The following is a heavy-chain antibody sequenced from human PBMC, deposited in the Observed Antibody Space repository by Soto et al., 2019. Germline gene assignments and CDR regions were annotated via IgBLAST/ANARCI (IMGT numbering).Heavy chain of an antibody. Sequence: PSETLSLTCAVYGGSFSGYYWSWIRQPPGKGLEWIGEINHSGSTNYNPSLKSRVTISVDTSKNQFSLQLNSVTPEDTAVYYCAMNTYYDFWSGSSPERGYYYYGMDVWGQGTTVTVSS. CDR3: AMNTYYDFWSGSSPERGYYYYGMDV. V-gene: IGHV4-34*01. D-gene: IGHD3-3*01. CDR2: INHSGST. CDR1: GGSFSGYY. J-gene: IGHJ6*02.